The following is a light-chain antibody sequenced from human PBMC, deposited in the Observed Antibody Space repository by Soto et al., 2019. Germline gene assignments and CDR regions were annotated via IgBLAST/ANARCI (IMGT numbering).Light chain of an antibody. CDR3: QQRSNWPPSIT. V-gene: IGKV3-11*01. Sequence: EILVTQSPATLSVSPGEGATLSCTASQSVSSNLAWYQQKPGQAPRLLIYGASSRATGIPARFSGSGSGTDFTLTISSLEPEDFAVYYCQQRSNWPPSITFGQGTRLEI. CDR1: QSVSSN. CDR2: GAS. J-gene: IGKJ5*01.